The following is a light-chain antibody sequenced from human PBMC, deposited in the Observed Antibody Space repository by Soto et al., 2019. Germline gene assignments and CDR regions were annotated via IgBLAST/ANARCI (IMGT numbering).Light chain of an antibody. Sequence: DIVMTQSPDSLAVSLGERATINCRASQSVSSNLAWYQQKPGQSPRLLIYRASTRATDIPARFSGSGSGTEFTLTISSLQSEDFAVYYCHQYNNWPPSFGGGTKVDI. J-gene: IGKJ4*01. V-gene: IGKV3-15*01. CDR2: RAS. CDR3: HQYNNWPPS. CDR1: QSVSSN.